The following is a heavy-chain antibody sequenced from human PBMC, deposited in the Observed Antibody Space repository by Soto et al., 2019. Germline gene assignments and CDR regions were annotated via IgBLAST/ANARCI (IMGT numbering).Heavy chain of an antibody. J-gene: IGHJ4*02. CDR2: ITNDGSST. D-gene: IGHD6-19*01. CDR3: ARVGVAGCDY. V-gene: IGHV3-74*01. CDR1: GFTFSSYW. Sequence: EVQLVESGGGLVQPGGSLRLSCAASGFTFSSYWMHWVRQAPGKGLVWVSRITNDGSSTTYADSVKGRFTTSRDNAKNTLYREMNSLRAEDTAVYSCARVGVAGCDYWGQGTLVTVSS.